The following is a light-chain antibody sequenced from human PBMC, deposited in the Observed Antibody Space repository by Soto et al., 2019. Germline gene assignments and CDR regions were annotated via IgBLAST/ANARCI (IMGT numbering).Light chain of an antibody. Sequence: QSVLTQSPSVSGAPGQRVTISCTGSSSNIGAGYVVHWYQQLPGTAPKLLIYGNSNRPSGVPDRFSGSKSGTSASLAITGLQAEDEADYYCQSYDSSLSGSVFGGGTKVTVL. J-gene: IGLJ2*01. CDR2: GNS. V-gene: IGLV1-40*01. CDR3: QSYDSSLSGSV. CDR1: SSNIGAGYV.